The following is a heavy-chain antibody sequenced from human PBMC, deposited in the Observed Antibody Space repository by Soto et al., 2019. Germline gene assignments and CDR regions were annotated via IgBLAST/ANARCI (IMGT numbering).Heavy chain of an antibody. CDR2: ISFGVTT. J-gene: IGHJ2*01. V-gene: IGHV4-39*01. CDR3: ATSSVSRLLNHWYFDL. D-gene: IGHD6-6*01. Sequence: SETLSLTCTVSGGSISSSDYYWGWVRQPPGKGLEWIGSISFGVTTYYNPSLKSRLTISIDTSTNQFSLQLSSVTAADTAVYYCATSSVSRLLNHWYFDLWGRGTLVTVSS. CDR1: GGSISSSDYY.